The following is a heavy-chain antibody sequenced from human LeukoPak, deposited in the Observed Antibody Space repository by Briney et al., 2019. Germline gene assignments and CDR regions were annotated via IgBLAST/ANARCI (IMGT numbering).Heavy chain of an antibody. CDR2: INHSGST. D-gene: IGHD3-22*01. CDR1: GGSFSGYY. Sequence: SETLPLTCAVYGGSFSGYYWSWIRQPPGKGLEWIGEINHSGSTNYNPSLKSRVTISVDTSKNQFSLKLSSVTAADTAVYYCARYYDSSGACDYWGQGTLVTVSS. CDR3: ARYYDSSGACDY. J-gene: IGHJ4*02. V-gene: IGHV4-34*01.